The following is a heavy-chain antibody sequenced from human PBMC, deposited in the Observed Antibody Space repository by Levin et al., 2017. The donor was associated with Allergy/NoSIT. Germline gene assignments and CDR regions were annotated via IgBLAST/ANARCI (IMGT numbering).Heavy chain of an antibody. V-gene: IGHV5-51*01. CDR2: IYPGDSET. J-gene: IGHJ4*02. D-gene: IGHD2-21*01. CDR1: GYRFAAYW. CDR3: TRSTTRPPDCGPVNCPFDY. Sequence: PGGSLRLSCEGSGYRFAAYWIAWVRHMPGRGLEWMGSIYPGDSETRYSPSFQGQVIISVDKSISTAYLQWSTLKAPDTGIYFCTRSTTRPPDCGPVNCPFDYWGQGTLVSVSS.